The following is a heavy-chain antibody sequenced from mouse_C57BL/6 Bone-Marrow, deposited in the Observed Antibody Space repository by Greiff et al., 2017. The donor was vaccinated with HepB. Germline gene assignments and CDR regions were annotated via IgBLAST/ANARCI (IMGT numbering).Heavy chain of an antibody. V-gene: IGHV10-1*01. D-gene: IGHD2-4*01. CDR2: IRSKSNNYAT. CDR3: VSDYDEGYYFDY. J-gene: IGHJ2*01. CDR1: GFSFNTYA. Sequence: EVKLVESGGGLVQPKGSLKLSCAASGFSFNTYAMNWVRQAPGKGLEWVARIRSKSNNYATYYADSVKDRFTISRDDSESMLYLQMNNLKTEDTAMYYCVSDYDEGYYFDYWGQGTTLTVSS.